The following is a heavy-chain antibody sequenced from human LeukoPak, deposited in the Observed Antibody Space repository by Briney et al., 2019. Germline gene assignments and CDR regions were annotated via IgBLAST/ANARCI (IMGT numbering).Heavy chain of an antibody. D-gene: IGHD3-3*01. V-gene: IGHV4-34*01. CDR2: INHSGST. CDR1: GGSFSGYY. CDR3: ARGAYDFWSGWSAFDI. Sequence: SETLSLTCAVYGGSFSGYYWSWIRQPPGKGLEGIGEINHSGSTNYNPSLKSRVTISVDTSKNQFSLKLSSVTAADTAVYYCARGAYDFWSGWSAFDIWGQGTMVTVSS. J-gene: IGHJ3*02.